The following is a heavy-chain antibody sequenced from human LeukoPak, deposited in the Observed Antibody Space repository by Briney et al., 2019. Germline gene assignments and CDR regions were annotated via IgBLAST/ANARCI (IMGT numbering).Heavy chain of an antibody. J-gene: IGHJ4*02. D-gene: IGHD6-13*01. CDR1: GFTFSSYS. CDR3: ARGIAGIAAAGAHFDY. Sequence: GGSLRLSCAASGFTFSSYSMNWVRQAPGKGLEWVSSISSSSSYIYYADSVKGRFTISRDNAKNSLYLQMNSLRAEDTAVYYCARGIAGIAAAGAHFDYWGQGALVTVSS. V-gene: IGHV3-21*01. CDR2: ISSSSSYI.